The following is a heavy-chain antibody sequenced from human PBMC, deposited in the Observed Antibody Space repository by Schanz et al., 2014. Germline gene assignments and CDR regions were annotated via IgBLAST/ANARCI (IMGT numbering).Heavy chain of an antibody. V-gene: IGHV1-18*01. D-gene: IGHD1-26*01. CDR2: IGGSHGNT. J-gene: IGHJ4*02. CDR1: GYTFTRSG. Sequence: QVQLVQSGGEVKTPGASVKVSCKASGYTFTRSGISWVRQAPGQGLEWMGWIGGSHGNTNFAQKFPGRVTMTTDTSTSTVYLELRSLTSDDSAVYYCARDRDQWDGNYLDYWGQGTLVTVSS. CDR3: ARDRDQWDGNYLDY.